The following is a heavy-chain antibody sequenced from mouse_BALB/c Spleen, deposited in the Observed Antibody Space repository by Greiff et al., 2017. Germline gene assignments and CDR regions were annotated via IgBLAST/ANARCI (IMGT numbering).Heavy chain of an antibody. V-gene: IGHV14-3*02. J-gene: IGHJ2*01. CDR2: IDPANGNT. Sequence: VQLQQSGAELVKPGASVKLSCTASGFNITDTYMHWVKQRPEQGLEWIGRIDPANGNTKYDPKFQGKATITADTSSNTAYLQLSSLTSEDTAVYYCGSEDGNYDFDYWGQGTTVTVSS. D-gene: IGHD2-1*01. CDR1: GFNITDTY. CDR3: GSEDGNYDFDY.